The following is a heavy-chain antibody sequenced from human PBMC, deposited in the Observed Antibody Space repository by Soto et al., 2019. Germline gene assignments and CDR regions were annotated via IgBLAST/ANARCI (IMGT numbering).Heavy chain of an antibody. CDR1: RFTFSNYG. CDR2: ISYDGSNK. V-gene: IGHV3-30*18. Sequence: QVQLVESGGGVVQPGRSLRLSCADSRFTFSNYGMHWVRQTPGKGLEWVAVISYDGSNKYYADSVKGRFTISRDNSKNTLYMQMNSLRAEDTAVYYCVKGGYHYFDYWGQGTLVTVSS. CDR3: VKGGYHYFDY. D-gene: IGHD5-12*01. J-gene: IGHJ4*02.